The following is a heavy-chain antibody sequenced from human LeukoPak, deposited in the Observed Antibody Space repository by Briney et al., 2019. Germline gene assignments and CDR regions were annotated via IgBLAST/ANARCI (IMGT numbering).Heavy chain of an antibody. J-gene: IGHJ6*02. CDR1: GFTFSSYA. D-gene: IGHD3-10*01. V-gene: IGHV3-23*01. CDR2: ISGSGGST. CDR3: AKAGGSEYYYGMDV. Sequence: GGSLRLSCAASGFTFSSYAMSWVRQAPGKGLEWVSVISGSGGSTYYADSVKGRFTISRDNSKNTLHLQMNSLRAEDTAVYYCAKAGGSEYYYGMDVWGQGTTVTVSS.